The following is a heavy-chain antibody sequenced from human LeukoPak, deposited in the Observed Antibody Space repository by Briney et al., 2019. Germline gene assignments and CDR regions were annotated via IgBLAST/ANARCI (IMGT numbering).Heavy chain of an antibody. CDR3: SRGLRGRSGYYFDS. Sequence: SQTLSLTCTVSGGSLSSGDYYWNWIRQPPGKGLEWIGYIYYSGSTYYNPSLKSRVTISLATSKTQFSLRLSSVTAAGEAVYYCSRGLRGRSGYYFDSWGQGTLVTVSS. CDR2: IYYSGST. J-gene: IGHJ4*02. CDR1: GGSLSSGDYY. V-gene: IGHV4-30-4*01.